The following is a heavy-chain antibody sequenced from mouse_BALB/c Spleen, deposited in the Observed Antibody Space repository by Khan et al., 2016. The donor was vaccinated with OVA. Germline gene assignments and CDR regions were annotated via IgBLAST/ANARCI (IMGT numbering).Heavy chain of an antibody. CDR1: GFTFSSFG. D-gene: IGHD2-3*01. V-gene: IGHV5-17*02. Sequence: EVELVESGGGLVQTGGSRKLSCAASGFTFSSFGMHWVRQAPEKGLEWVAYISSGSSTIYYADTVKGRFTISRDNPKNTLFLQMTRLRSEDTAMYYCARTGYYYCDYGGQGTTLTVSS. CDR2: ISSGSSTI. CDR3: ARTGYYYCDY. J-gene: IGHJ2*01.